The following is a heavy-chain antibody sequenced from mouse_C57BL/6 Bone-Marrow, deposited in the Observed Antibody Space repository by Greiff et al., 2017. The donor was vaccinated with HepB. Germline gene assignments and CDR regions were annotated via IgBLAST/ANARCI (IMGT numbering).Heavy chain of an antibody. CDR3: ARSGYGSSYWYFDV. J-gene: IGHJ1*03. CDR2: IYPGDGDT. V-gene: IGHV1-82*01. CDR1: GYAFSSSW. Sequence: QVQVQQSGPELVKPGASVKISCKASGYAFSSSWMNWVKQRPGKGLEWIGRIYPGDGDTNYNGKFKGKATLTADKSSSTAYMQLSSLTSEDSAVYFCARSGYGSSYWYFDVWGTGTTVTVSS. D-gene: IGHD1-1*01.